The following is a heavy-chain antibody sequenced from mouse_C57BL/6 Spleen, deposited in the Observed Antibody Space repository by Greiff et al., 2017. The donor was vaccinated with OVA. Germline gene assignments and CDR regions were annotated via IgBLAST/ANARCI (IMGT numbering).Heavy chain of an antibody. Sequence: EVKLVESGPELVKPGASVKISCKASGYSFTDYNMNWVKQSNGQSLEWIGVINPNYGTTSYNQKFKGKATLTVDQSSSTAYMQLNSLTSEDAAVYYCARSETAQATDYWGQGTTLTVSS. D-gene: IGHD3-2*02. V-gene: IGHV1-39*01. CDR2: INPNYGTT. CDR3: ARSETAQATDY. J-gene: IGHJ2*01. CDR1: GYSFTDYN.